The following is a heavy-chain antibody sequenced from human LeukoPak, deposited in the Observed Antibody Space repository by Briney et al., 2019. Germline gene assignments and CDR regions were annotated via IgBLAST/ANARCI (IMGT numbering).Heavy chain of an antibody. CDR3: ARDEAAAGWFDP. CDR1: GGSISSYY. D-gene: IGHD6-13*01. CDR2: IYYSGST. J-gene: IGHJ5*02. Sequence: SETLSLTCTVSGGSISSYYWSWIRQPPGKGLEWIGYIYYSGSTNYNPSLKSRVTISVDTSKNQFSLRLSSVTAADTAVYYCARDEAAAGWFDPWGQGTLVTVSS. V-gene: IGHV4-59*01.